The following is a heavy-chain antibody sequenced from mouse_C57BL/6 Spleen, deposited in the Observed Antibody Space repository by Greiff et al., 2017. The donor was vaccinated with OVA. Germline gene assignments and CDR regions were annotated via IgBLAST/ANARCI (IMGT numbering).Heavy chain of an antibody. CDR2: ISSGSSTI. V-gene: IGHV5-17*01. CDR1: GFTFSDYG. Sequence: EVQRVESGGGLVKPGGSLKLSCAASGFTFSDYGMHWVRQAPEKGLEWVAYISSGSSTIYYADTVKGRSTISRDNAENTLFQQMTSLRSEVTAMYYCARNLYAMDYWGQGTSVTVSS. J-gene: IGHJ4*01. CDR3: ARNLYAMDY.